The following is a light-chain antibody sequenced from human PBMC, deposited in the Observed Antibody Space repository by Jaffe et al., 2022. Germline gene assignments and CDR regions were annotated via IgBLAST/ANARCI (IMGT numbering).Light chain of an antibody. Sequence: DVVMTQSPLSLPVTLGQPASISCRSSQSLVHSDGNTYLNWFQQRPGQSPRRLIYKVSTRDSGVPDRFSGSGSGTDFTLKISRVEAEDVGLYYCMQGMYWPWTFGQGTKVEIK. J-gene: IGKJ1*01. V-gene: IGKV2-30*02. CDR1: QSLVHSDGNTY. CDR2: KVS. CDR3: MQGMYWPWT.